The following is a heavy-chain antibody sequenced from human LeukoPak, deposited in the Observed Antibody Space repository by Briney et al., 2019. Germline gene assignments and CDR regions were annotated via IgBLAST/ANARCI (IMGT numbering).Heavy chain of an antibody. Sequence: GGSLRLSCAASTFPFSTYWMTWVRQAPGKGPEFVANINQDGSVKNYVDSVKGRFTISRDNAKNSLYLQMNSLRAEDTAVYYCAREYSSGWNYFDYWGQGTLVTVSS. CDR1: TFPFSTYW. CDR3: AREYSSGWNYFDY. D-gene: IGHD6-19*01. CDR2: INQDGSVK. J-gene: IGHJ4*02. V-gene: IGHV3-7*01.